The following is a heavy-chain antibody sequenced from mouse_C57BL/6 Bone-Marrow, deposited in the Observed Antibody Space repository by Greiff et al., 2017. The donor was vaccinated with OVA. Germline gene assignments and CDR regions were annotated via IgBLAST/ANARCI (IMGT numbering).Heavy chain of an antibody. CDR3: ARGDWGFSAWFAY. CDR1: FSPFPLSF. Sequence: LSFPSSFSPFPLSFIHFFHHRPLLFLYCILRIDPNSGGTKYNEKFKSKATLTVDKPSSTAYMQLSSLTSEDSAVYYCARGDWGFSAWFAYWGQGTLVTVSA. D-gene: IGHD4-1*01. V-gene: IGHV1-72*01. CDR2: IDPNSGGT. J-gene: IGHJ3*01.